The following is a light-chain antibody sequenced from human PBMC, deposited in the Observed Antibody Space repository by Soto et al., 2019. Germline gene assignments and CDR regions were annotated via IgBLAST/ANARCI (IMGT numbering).Light chain of an antibody. V-gene: IGKV3-11*01. CDR3: QQRSFWPPYT. J-gene: IGKJ2*01. Sequence: EVVLTQSPATLSLSPGERATLSCRASQSVSTYLAWYQQKPGQAPRLLIYDASSRATGTPARFSGSGSGTDFTLTISSLEPEDFAVYFCQQRSFWPPYTFGQGTKLEIK. CDR1: QSVSTY. CDR2: DAS.